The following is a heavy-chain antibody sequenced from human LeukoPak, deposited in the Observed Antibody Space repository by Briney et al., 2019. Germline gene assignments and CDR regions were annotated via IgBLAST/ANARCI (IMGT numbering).Heavy chain of an antibody. D-gene: IGHD1-26*01. CDR3: ARDQAVGEINAEYFQH. J-gene: IGHJ1*01. V-gene: IGHV1-18*01. CDR1: GYTLTSYG. CDR2: ISAYNGNT. Sequence: ASVKVSCKASGYTLTSYGISWVRQAPVQGLEWMGWISAYNGNTNDAQKLQGRVTMTTDTSTSTAYMELRSLRSDDTAVYYCARDQAVGEINAEYFQHWGQGTLVTVSS.